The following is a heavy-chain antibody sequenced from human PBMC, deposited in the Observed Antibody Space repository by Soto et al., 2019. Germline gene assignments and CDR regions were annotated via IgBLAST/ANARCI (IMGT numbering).Heavy chain of an antibody. Sequence: QVQLVQSGAEVKKPGASVKVSCKASGYTFTSYGLSWVRQAPGQGLEWMGWISAYNGNTNYAQKLQGRVTMTTATAPSTADMELRSLRSDDTAVYYCARDRGYSSDYWCQGTRVTVSS. J-gene: IGHJ4*02. CDR2: ISAYNGNT. CDR1: GYTFTSYG. D-gene: IGHD6-13*01. V-gene: IGHV1-18*01. CDR3: ARDRGYSSDY.